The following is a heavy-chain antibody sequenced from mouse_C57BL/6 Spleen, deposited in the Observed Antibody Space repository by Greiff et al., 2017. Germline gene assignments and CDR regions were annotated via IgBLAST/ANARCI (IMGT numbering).Heavy chain of an antibody. CDR1: GYSITSGYY. D-gene: IGHD2-4*01. V-gene: IGHV3-6*01. Sequence: EVKVEESGPGLVKPSQSLSLTCSVTGYSITSGYYWNWIRQFPGNKLEWMGYISYDGSNNYNPSLKNRISITRDTSKNQFFLKLNSVTTEDTATYYCARGAYYDYAAYAMDYWGQGTSVTVSS. CDR3: ARGAYYDYAAYAMDY. J-gene: IGHJ4*01. CDR2: ISYDGSN.